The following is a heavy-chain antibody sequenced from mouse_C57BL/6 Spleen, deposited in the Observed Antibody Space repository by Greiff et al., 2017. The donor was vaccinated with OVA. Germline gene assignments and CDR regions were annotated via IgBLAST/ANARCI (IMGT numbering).Heavy chain of an antibody. CDR3: ARRGAFYYAMDY. CDR2: IDPSDSYT. Sequence: QVQLQQPGAELVKPGASVKLSCKASGYTFTSYWMQWVKQRPGQGLEWIGEIDPSDSYTNYNQKFKGKATVTVDTSSSTAYMQLSSLTSEDSAVYYCARRGAFYYAMDYWGQGTSVTVSS. V-gene: IGHV1-50*01. J-gene: IGHJ4*01. CDR1: GYTFTSYW.